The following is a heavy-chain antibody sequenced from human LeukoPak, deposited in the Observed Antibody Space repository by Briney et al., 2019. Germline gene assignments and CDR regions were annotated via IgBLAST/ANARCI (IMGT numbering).Heavy chain of an antibody. CDR2: IYSGGST. J-gene: IGHJ3*02. CDR1: GFTFSAYG. CDR3: ARGLYSSGYYYDAFDI. V-gene: IGHV3-66*01. D-gene: IGHD3-22*01. Sequence: GGSLRLSCVASGFTFSAYGMYWVRQAPGKGLEWVSLIYSGGSTHYTDSVKGRFNISRDNSKNKLYLQMNSLRAEDTALYYCARGLYSSGYYYDAFDIWGQGTMVTVSS.